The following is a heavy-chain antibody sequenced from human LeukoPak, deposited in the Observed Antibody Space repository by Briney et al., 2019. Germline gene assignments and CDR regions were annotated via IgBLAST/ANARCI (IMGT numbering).Heavy chain of an antibody. V-gene: IGHV3-23*01. D-gene: IGHD2-2*01. CDR2: ISGSGGST. J-gene: IGHJ5*02. CDR1: GFTFSSYA. CDR3: AKDRGIVPAADNWFDP. Sequence: PGGSLRLSCAASGFTFSSYAMSWVRQAPGKGLEWVSAISGSGGSTYYADSVKGRFTISRDNSKNTLYLQMNSLRAEDTAVYYCAKDRGIVPAADNWFDPWGQGTLVTVSS.